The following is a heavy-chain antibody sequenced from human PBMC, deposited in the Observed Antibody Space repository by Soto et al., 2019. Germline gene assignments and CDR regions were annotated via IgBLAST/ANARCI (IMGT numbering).Heavy chain of an antibody. CDR1: GFTVSRNY. CDR3: ARDQFFGSASSNYRYSYFYGMDV. D-gene: IGHD3-10*01. Sequence: EVQLVETGGGLIQLGGSLRLSCVASGFTVSRNYMTWVRQAPGKGLEWVSYIHSDGSTFYTESVKDRFTVSRDNSNNTLYLHMNSLRGEDTAIYYCARDQFFGSASSNYRYSYFYGMDVWGQGTTVTV. CDR2: IHSDGST. J-gene: IGHJ6*02. V-gene: IGHV3-53*02.